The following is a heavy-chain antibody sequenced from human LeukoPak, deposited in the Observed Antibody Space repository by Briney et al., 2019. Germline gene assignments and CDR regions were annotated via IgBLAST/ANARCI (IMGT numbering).Heavy chain of an antibody. CDR2: INHSGST. D-gene: IGHD6-13*01. CDR1: GGSFSGYY. J-gene: IGHJ4*02. CDR3: ARVGGSSWYVSFYDY. V-gene: IGHV4-34*01. Sequence: PSETLSLTCAVYGGSFSGYYWSWIRQPPGKGLEWIGEINHSGSTNYNPSLKSRVTISVDTSKNQFSLKLSSVTAADTAVYYCARVGGSSWYVSFYDYWGQGTLVTVSS.